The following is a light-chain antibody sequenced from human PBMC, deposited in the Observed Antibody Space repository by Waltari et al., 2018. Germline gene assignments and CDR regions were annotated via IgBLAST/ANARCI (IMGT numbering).Light chain of an antibody. CDR2: GAS. J-gene: IGKJ2*01. CDR1: QSIGTN. Sequence: EILMTQSPATLSVSPGESATLSCRASQSIGTNLAWYQQTAGQTPRLLIYGASTRATGIPARFSGSGSETEFTLTISSLQSEDFTLYFCQQYDNWPPEYTFGQGTKLEIK. V-gene: IGKV3D-15*01. CDR3: QQYDNWPPEYT.